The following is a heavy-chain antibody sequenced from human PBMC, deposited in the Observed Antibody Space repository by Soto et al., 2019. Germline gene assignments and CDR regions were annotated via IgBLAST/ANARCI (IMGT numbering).Heavy chain of an antibody. CDR3: ARMYYYDSHPHWFDP. CDR1: GGTFSSST. CDR2: ITPIFGTA. V-gene: IGHV1-69*01. Sequence: QVQLVQSGAEVRRPGSSVRVSCKASGGTFSSSTISWVRQAPGQGLEWVGGITPIFGTANYAQKFQGRVTITADESTSTAYRGLSSLRSEDTAVYYCARMYYYDSHPHWFDPWGQGTLVTVSS. D-gene: IGHD3-22*01. J-gene: IGHJ5*02.